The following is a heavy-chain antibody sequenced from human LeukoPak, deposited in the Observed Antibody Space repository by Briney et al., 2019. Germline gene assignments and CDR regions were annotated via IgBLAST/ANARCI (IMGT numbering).Heavy chain of an antibody. Sequence: GGSLRLSCAASGFXFSSYSINWVRQAPGKGLEWVSSISSGSGYIYYADSVKGRFTISRDNAKNSLYLQMNSLRAEDTAVYYCARDLAAGAENWFDPWGQETLVSVSS. CDR3: ARDLAAGAENWFDP. V-gene: IGHV3-21*01. CDR2: ISSGSGYI. J-gene: IGHJ5*02. CDR1: GFXFSSYS. D-gene: IGHD6-13*01.